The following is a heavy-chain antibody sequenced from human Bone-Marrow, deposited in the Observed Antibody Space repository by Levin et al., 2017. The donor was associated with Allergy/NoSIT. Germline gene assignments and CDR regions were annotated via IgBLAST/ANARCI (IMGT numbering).Heavy chain of an antibody. Sequence: SCAASGFTFSSYAMHWVRQATGRGLEWVSAIGTASDPYYLGSVKGRFTVSRDNAKNSLYLQMNSLRAGDTAVYYCARVALPRYCTSTSCSDSGYYFDYWGQGTLVTVSS. V-gene: IGHV3-13*04. CDR3: ARVALPRYCTSTSCSDSGYYFDY. CDR2: IGTASDP. J-gene: IGHJ4*02. D-gene: IGHD2-2*01. CDR1: GFTFSSYA.